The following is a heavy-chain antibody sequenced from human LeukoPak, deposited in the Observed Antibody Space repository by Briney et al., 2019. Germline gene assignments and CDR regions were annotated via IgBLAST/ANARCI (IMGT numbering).Heavy chain of an antibody. CDR3: ARDFYSIAVAGYFDL. CDR2: ISYDGSNK. CDR1: GLTFSSYA. Sequence: GGSLRLSCAASGLTFSSYAMHWVRQAPGKGLEWVAVISYDGSNKYYAGSVKGRFTISRDNSKNTLYLQMNSLRAEDTAVYYCARDFYSIAVAGYFDLWGRGTLVTVSS. V-gene: IGHV3-30-3*01. D-gene: IGHD6-19*01. J-gene: IGHJ2*01.